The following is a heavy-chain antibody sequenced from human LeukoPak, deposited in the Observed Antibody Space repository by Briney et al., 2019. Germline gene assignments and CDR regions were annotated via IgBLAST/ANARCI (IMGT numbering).Heavy chain of an antibody. Sequence: GGSLRLSCAASGFTFSSYAMHWVRQAPGKGLEWVSIIYSGGSTYYADSVKGRFTISRDNSKNTLYLQMNSLRAEDTAVYHCAREGASSSFDYWGQGTLVTVSS. V-gene: IGHV3-53*01. CDR1: GFTFSSYA. CDR3: AREGASSSFDY. J-gene: IGHJ4*02. CDR2: IYSGGST.